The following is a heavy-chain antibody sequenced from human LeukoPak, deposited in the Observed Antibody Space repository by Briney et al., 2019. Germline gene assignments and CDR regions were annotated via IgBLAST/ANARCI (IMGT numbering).Heavy chain of an antibody. V-gene: IGHV5-51*01. Sequence: GESPKISCKGSGYSFTSYWIGWVRQMPGKGLEWMGIIYPGDSDTRYSPSFQGQVTISADKSISTAYLQWSSLKASDTAMYYCARLRDCSSTSCSYGMDVWGQGTTVTVSS. CDR1: GYSFTSYW. D-gene: IGHD2-2*01. J-gene: IGHJ6*02. CDR3: ARLRDCSSTSCSYGMDV. CDR2: IYPGDSDT.